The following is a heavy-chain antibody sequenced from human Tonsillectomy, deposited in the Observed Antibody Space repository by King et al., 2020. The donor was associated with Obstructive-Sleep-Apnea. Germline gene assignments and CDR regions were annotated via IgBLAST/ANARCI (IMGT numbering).Heavy chain of an antibody. J-gene: IGHJ6*02. Sequence: QLVQSGAEVKKPGESLKISCKGSGYSFTSYWIGWVRQMPGKGLEWMGIIYPGDSDTRYSPSFQGQVTISADKSISTAYLQWSSLKASDTAMYYCARHRYVFPDIVVVPAAMDVWGQGTTVTVSS. CDR1: GYSFTSYW. CDR3: ARHRYVFPDIVVVPAAMDV. D-gene: IGHD2-2*01. CDR2: IYPGDSDT. V-gene: IGHV5-51*01.